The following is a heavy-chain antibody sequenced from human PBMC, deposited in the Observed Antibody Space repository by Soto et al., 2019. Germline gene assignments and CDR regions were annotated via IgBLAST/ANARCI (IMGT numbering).Heavy chain of an antibody. CDR1: GYSFTAYF. J-gene: IGHJ4*02. V-gene: IGHV1-46*01. CDR2: VHPSGGNT. D-gene: IGHD3-22*01. CDR3: ARAPYSSSFVFFDY. Sequence: ASVKVSCKASGYSFTAYFMHWVRQAPGQGLEWMGIVHPSGGNTNYAQKLQGRVTMPWDTSTTTVYMELSSLRSDDTAVYYCARAPYSSSFVFFDYWGQGTPVTV.